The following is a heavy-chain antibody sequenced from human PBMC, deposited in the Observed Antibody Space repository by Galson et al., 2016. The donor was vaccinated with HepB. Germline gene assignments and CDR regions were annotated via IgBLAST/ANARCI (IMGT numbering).Heavy chain of an antibody. J-gene: IGHJ4*02. V-gene: IGHV5-51*01. Sequence: QSGAEVKKPVESLKISCQGTGYMFIKYWIGWVRQKPGKGLEWMGSIYPRDSDTRYSPSFRGQVSISADKSISTAYLQWDSLKASDTAMYYCARRDNSGYFDYWGQGALVTVSS. CDR3: ARRDNSGYFDY. D-gene: IGHD3-22*01. CDR1: GYMFIKYW. CDR2: IYPRDSDT.